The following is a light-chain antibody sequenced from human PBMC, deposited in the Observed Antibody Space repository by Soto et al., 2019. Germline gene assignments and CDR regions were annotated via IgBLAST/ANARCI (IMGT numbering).Light chain of an antibody. CDR2: AAS. CDR3: QQSYGTPLT. Sequence: DMEMTQSPSSLSASVGDRVTITCRASQSISNYLNWYQHKPGKVPKLLIYAASSLQSGVPTRFSGRGSGTEFTLTINSLQPEDFATYYCQQSYGTPLTFGGGTKIEIK. V-gene: IGKV1-39*01. J-gene: IGKJ4*01. CDR1: QSISNY.